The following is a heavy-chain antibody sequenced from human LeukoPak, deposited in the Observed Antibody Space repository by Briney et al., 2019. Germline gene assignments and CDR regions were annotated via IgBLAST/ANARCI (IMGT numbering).Heavy chain of an antibody. J-gene: IGHJ4*02. CDR3: AREAVAGTIDY. Sequence: SETLSLTSTFSGGSISSYYWSWIRQPPGKELEWIGYIYYSGSTNYTPSLKSRVTISVDTSKNQFSLKLSSVTAADTAVYYCAREAVAGTIDYWGQGTLVTVSS. CDR2: IYYSGST. CDR1: GGSISSYY. V-gene: IGHV4-59*01. D-gene: IGHD6-19*01.